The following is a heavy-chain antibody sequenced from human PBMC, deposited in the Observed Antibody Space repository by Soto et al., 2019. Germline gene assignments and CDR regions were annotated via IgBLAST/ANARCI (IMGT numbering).Heavy chain of an antibody. CDR2: INHSGST. Sequence: KPSETLSLTCAVYGGSFSGYYWSWIRQPPGKGLEWIGEINHSGSTNYNPSLKSRVTISVDTSKNQFSLKLSSVTAADTAVYYCARDLKTYYYGSGSYHPPYYFDYWGQGTLVTVSS. CDR1: GGSFSGYY. CDR3: ARDLKTYYYGSGSYHPPYYFDY. V-gene: IGHV4-34*01. J-gene: IGHJ4*02. D-gene: IGHD3-10*01.